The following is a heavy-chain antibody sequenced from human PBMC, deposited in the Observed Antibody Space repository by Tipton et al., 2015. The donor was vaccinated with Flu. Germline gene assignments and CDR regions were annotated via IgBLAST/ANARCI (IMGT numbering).Heavy chain of an antibody. D-gene: IGHD2/OR15-2a*01. CDR3: ARDEVQNYYYYDMDV. CDR1: GYTFTGYY. Sequence: QVQLVQSGAEVKKPGASVKVSCKASGYTFTGYYMHWVRQAPGQGLEWMGRINPNSGGTNYAQKFQGRVTMTRDTSISTAYMELSRLRSDDTAVYYCARDEVQNYYYYDMDVWGQGTTVTVSS. CDR2: INPNSGGT. J-gene: IGHJ6*02. V-gene: IGHV1-2*06.